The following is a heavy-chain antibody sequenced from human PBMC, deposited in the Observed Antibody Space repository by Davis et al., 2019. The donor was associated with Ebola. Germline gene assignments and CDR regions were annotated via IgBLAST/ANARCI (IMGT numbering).Heavy chain of an antibody. J-gene: IGHJ4*02. D-gene: IGHD3-16*01. CDR3: ARFGHGAY. Sequence: PSETLSLTCTISSDSISNYYWSWIRQPPGKGLEWIGYIYYTGSTNYNPSLKSRVTILLDASKNQFSLKLHSVTAADTAVYFCARFGHGAYWGQGTLVTVSS. V-gene: IGHV4-59*01. CDR2: IYYTGST. CDR1: SDSISNYY.